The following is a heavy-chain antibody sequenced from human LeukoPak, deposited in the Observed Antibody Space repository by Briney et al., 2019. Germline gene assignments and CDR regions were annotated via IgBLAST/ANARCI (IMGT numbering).Heavy chain of an antibody. CDR1: GGSITTSKW. CDR2: IFHSGST. J-gene: IGHJ5*02. D-gene: IGHD6-25*01. V-gene: IGHV4-4*02. CDR3: AVKFAAGKANWFDP. Sequence: SETLSLTCGVSGGSITTSKWWSWVRQASGKGLEWIGEIFHSGSTNYNPSLRSRVTILVDTSRNHFSLNVGSVTAADTAVYFCAVKFAAGKANWFDPWGQGTLVTVSS.